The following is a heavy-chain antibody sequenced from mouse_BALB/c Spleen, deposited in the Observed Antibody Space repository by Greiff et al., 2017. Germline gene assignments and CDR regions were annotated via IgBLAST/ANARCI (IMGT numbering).Heavy chain of an antibody. J-gene: IGHJ3*01. V-gene: IGHV2-2*02. CDR1: GFSLTSYG. CDR2: IWSGGST. D-gene: IGHD2-1*01. Sequence: QVQLKESGPGLVQPPQSLSITCTVSGFSLTSYGVHWVRQSPGKGLEWLGVIWSGGSTDYNAAFISRLSISKDNSKSQVFFKMNSLQANDTAIYYCARPPDGNYPACFAYWGQGTLVTVSA. CDR3: ARPPDGNYPACFAY.